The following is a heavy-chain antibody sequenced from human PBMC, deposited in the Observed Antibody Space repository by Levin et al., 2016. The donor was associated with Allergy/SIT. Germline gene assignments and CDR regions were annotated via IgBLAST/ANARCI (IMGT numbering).Heavy chain of an antibody. CDR3: ARGLLLLWFGEFPKTVKGSRSWFDP. Sequence: SETLSLTCAVYGGSFSGYYWSWIRQPPGKGLEWIGEINHSGSTNYNPSLKSRVTISVDTSKNQFSLKLSSVTAADTAVYYCARGLLLLWFGEFPKTVKGSRSWFDPWGQGTLVTVSS. J-gene: IGHJ5*02. V-gene: IGHV4-34*01. CDR1: GGSFSGYY. D-gene: IGHD3-10*01. CDR2: INHSGST.